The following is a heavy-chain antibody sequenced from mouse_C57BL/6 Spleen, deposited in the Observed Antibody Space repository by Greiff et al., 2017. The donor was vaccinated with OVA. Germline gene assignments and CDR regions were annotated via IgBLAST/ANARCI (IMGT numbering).Heavy chain of an antibody. D-gene: IGHD1-1*01. CDR2: IDPSDSYT. V-gene: IGHV1-69*01. CDR3: ARWDYYGSPWFAY. J-gene: IGHJ3*01. CDR1: GYTFTSYW. Sequence: VQLQQPGAELVMPGASVKLSCKASGYTFTSYWMHWVKQRPGQGLEWIGEIDPSDSYTNYNQKFKGKSTLTVDKSSSTDYMQLSSLTSEDSAVYYCARWDYYGSPWFAYWGQGTLVTVSA.